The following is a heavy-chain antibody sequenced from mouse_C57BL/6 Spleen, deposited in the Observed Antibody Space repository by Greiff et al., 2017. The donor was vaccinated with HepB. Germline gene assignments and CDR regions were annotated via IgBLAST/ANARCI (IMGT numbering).Heavy chain of an antibody. D-gene: IGHD1-1*01. Sequence: VKLVESGPGLVAPSQSLSITCTVSGFSLTSYGVDWVRQSPGKGLEWLGVIWGVGSTNYNSALKSRLSISKDNSKSQVFLKMNSLQTDDTAMYYCATLITTVVADYAMDYWGQGTSVTVSS. CDR2: IWGVGST. J-gene: IGHJ4*01. CDR3: ATLITTVVADYAMDY. V-gene: IGHV2-6*01. CDR1: GFSLTSYG.